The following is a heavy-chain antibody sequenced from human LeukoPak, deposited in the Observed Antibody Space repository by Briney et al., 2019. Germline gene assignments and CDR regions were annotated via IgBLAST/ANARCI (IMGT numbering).Heavy chain of an antibody. CDR1: GYTFTGYY. D-gene: IGHD2-2*02. Sequence: KPGASVKVSCKASGYTFTGYYMHWVRQAPGQGLEWMGWINPNSGGTNYAQKFQGRVTMTRDTSISTAYMELSRLRSDDTAVYYCARDLSRYCSSTSCYRPDYWGQGTLVTVS. CDR2: INPNSGGT. CDR3: ARDLSRYCSSTSCYRPDY. J-gene: IGHJ4*02. V-gene: IGHV1-2*02.